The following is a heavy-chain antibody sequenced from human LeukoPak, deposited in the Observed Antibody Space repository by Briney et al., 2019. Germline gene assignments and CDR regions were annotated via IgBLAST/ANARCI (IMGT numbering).Heavy chain of an antibody. CDR2: IYKSGST. Sequence: SETLSLTCTVSGGSISNSYWSWIRQSPGKGLEWIGYIYKSGSTNYNLSLKSRVIISVDTSKDQFSLKLSSVTAADTAVYYCARDLTAQNWFDPWGQGTLVTVSS. CDR1: GGSISNSY. CDR3: ARDLTAQNWFDP. J-gene: IGHJ5*02. V-gene: IGHV4-59*01.